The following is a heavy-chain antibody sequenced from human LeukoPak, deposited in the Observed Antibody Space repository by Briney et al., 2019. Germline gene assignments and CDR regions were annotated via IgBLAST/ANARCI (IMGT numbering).Heavy chain of an antibody. V-gene: IGHV4-39*07. J-gene: IGHJ3*02. D-gene: IGHD3-10*01. CDR3: ARVFFHPLWFGTLDAFDI. Sequence: SETLSLTCTVSGGSISSSSYYWGWIRQPPGKGLEWIGSIYYSGSTNYNPSLKSRVTISVDTSKNQFSLKLSSVTAADTAVYYCARVFFHPLWFGTLDAFDIWGQGTMVTVSS. CDR2: IYYSGST. CDR1: GGSISSSSYY.